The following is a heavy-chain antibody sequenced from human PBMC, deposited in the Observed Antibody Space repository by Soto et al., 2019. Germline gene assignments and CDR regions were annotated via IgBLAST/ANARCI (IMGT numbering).Heavy chain of an antibody. CDR3: ASGGYSYGYWLFDGFDD. CDR1: GGTFSSYA. Sequence: SVKVSCKASGGTFSSYAISWVRQAPGQGLEWMGGIIPIFGTANYAQKFQGRVTITADESTSTAYMELSSLRSEDTAVYYCASGGYSYGYWLFDGFDDWGQGTRVTVAS. CDR2: IIPIFGTA. V-gene: IGHV1-69*13. J-gene: IGHJ4*02. D-gene: IGHD5-18*01.